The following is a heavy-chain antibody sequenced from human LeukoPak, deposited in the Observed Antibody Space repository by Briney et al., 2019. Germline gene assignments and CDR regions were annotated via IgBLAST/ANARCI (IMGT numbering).Heavy chain of an antibody. J-gene: IGHJ3*02. Sequence: GGSLRLSCAASGFTFSDYYMSWIRQAPGKGLEWVSYISSSGSTIYYADSVKGRFTISRDNAKNSLYLQMNSLRAEDTAVYYCAREDYYDSSGYWYSGAFDIWGQGTMVTVSS. V-gene: IGHV3-11*04. CDR3: AREDYYDSSGYWYSGAFDI. CDR1: GFTFSDYY. D-gene: IGHD3-22*01. CDR2: ISSSGSTI.